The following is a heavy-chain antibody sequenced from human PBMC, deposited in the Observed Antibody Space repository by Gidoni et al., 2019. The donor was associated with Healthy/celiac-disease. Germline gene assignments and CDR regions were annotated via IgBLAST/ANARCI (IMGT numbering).Heavy chain of an antibody. V-gene: IGHV1-69*04. CDR2: IIPILGIA. J-gene: IGHJ6*04. CDR3: ARDLSNRRVRGVGMDV. Sequence: PGQGLEWMGRIIPILGIANYAQKFQGRVTITADKSTSTAYMELSSLRSEDTAVYYCARDLSNRRVRGVGMDVWGKGTTVTVSS. D-gene: IGHD3-10*01.